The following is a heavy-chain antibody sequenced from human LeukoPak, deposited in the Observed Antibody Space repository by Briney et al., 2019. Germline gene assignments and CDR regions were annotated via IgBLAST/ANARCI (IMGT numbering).Heavy chain of an antibody. J-gene: IGHJ4*02. Sequence: SEPLSLTCTVSGGSISSYYWSWIRQPPGKGLEWIGYIYYSGSTNYNPSLKSRVTISVDTSKNQFSLKPGSVTAADTAVYYCARGGVDYDSSGLIDSWGQGTLVTVSS. V-gene: IGHV4-59*01. CDR3: ARGGVDYDSSGLIDS. D-gene: IGHD3-22*01. CDR1: GGSISSYY. CDR2: IYYSGST.